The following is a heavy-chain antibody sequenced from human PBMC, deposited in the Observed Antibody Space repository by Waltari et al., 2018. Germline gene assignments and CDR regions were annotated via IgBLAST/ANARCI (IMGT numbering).Heavy chain of an antibody. J-gene: IGHJ4*02. V-gene: IGHV1-69*15. D-gene: IGHD1-26*01. CDR2: IIPTFGTA. CDR1: GRTFSSYA. CDR3: ARGGPEDSGSYYYYFDY. Sequence: QVQLVQSGAEVKKPGSSVKVSCKASGRTFSSYAISWVRQAPGQGLEWMGRIIPTFGTANYAQKFQGRVTITADESTSTAYMELSSLRSEDTAVYYCARGGPEDSGSYYYYFDYWGQGTLVTVSS.